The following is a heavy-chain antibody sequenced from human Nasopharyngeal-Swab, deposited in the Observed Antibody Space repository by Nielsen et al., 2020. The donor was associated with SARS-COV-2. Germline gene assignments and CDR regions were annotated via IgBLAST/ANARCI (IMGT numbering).Heavy chain of an antibody. Sequence: VRQMPGKGAGVVLAISGSGGSTYYADSVKGRFTISRDNSKNTLYLQMNSLRAEDTAVYYCAKDETYYDFWSGYFRWFDPWGQGTLVTVSS. D-gene: IGHD3-3*01. J-gene: IGHJ5*02. CDR3: AKDETYYDFWSGYFRWFDP. CDR2: ISGSGGST. V-gene: IGHV3-23*01.